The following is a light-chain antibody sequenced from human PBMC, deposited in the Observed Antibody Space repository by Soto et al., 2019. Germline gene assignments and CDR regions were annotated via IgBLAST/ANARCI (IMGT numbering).Light chain of an antibody. V-gene: IGLV2-23*02. CDR2: EVS. Sequence: QSVLTQPASVSGSPGQSITISCTGTSSDVGSYTLVSWYQQHPGKAPQLMIYEVSKRPSGVSNRFSGSKSGNTASLTISGLQAEDEADYYCCSYAGSSTLYVFGTGTKLTVL. CDR3: CSYAGSSTLYV. J-gene: IGLJ1*01. CDR1: SSDVGSYTL.